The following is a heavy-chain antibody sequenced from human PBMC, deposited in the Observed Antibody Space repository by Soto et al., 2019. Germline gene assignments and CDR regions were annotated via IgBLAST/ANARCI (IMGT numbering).Heavy chain of an antibody. CDR3: ARQVVDGTVTGTGSFDY. Sequence: SETLSLTCTVSGGSVSIGSYYWSWIRHPPGKGLEWIGYMYYGGSTNYNPSLKSRVTISGDTSENQISLKLSSVTAADTAVYYCARQVVDGTVTGTGSFDYWGQGTLVTVSS. CDR2: MYYGGST. V-gene: IGHV4-61*01. D-gene: IGHD3-10*01. J-gene: IGHJ4*02. CDR1: GGSVSIGSYY.